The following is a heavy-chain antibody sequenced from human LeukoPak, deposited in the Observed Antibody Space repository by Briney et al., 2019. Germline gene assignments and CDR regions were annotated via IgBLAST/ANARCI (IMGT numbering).Heavy chain of an antibody. CDR1: GGSFSGYY. CDR2: INHSGST. J-gene: IGHJ6*03. CDR3: ARDGTRYYYMDV. V-gene: IGHV4-34*01. Sequence: PSETLSLTCAVYGGSFSGYYWSWIRQSPGKGLEWIGEINHSGSTNYNPSLKSRVTISVDTPKNQFSLKLSSVTAADTAVYYCARDGTRYYYMDVWGKGTTVTISS. D-gene: IGHD6-13*01.